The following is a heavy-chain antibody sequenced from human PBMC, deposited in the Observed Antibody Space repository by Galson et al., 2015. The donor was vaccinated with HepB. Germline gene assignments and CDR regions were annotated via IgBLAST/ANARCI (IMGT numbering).Heavy chain of an antibody. Sequence: SLRLSCAASGFTVSSNYMSWVRQAPGKGLEWVSVIYSGGSTYYADSVKGRLTISRDNSKNTLYLQMNSLRAEDTAVYYCARDGATGSYYYFDYWGQGTLVTVSS. D-gene: IGHD1-26*01. V-gene: IGHV3-66*01. CDR3: ARDGATGSYYYFDY. J-gene: IGHJ4*02. CDR2: IYSGGST. CDR1: GFTVSSNY.